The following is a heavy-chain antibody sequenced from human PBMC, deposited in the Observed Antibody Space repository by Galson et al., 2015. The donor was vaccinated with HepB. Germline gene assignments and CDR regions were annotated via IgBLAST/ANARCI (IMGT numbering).Heavy chain of an antibody. Sequence: SVKVSCKASGGTFSSYTISWVRQAPGQGLEWMGRIIPILGIANYAQKFQGRVTITADKSTSTAYMELSSLRSEDTAVYYCARDTPGVGAAGIFHYGMDVWGQGTLVTVSS. J-gene: IGHJ6*02. V-gene: IGHV1-69*04. CDR1: GGTFSSYT. D-gene: IGHD6-13*01. CDR3: ARDTPGVGAAGIFHYGMDV. CDR2: IIPILGIA.